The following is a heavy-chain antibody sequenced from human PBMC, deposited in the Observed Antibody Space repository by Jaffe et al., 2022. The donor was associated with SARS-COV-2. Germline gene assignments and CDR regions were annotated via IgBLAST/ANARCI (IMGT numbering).Heavy chain of an antibody. Sequence: QVQLVESGGGVVQPGRSLRLSCAASGFTFSSYGMHWVRQAPGKGLEWVAVISYDGSNKYYADSVKGRFTISRDNSKNTLYLQMNSLRAEDTAVYYCAKGSNSSSSLGYWGQGTLVTVSS. CDR2: ISYDGSNK. J-gene: IGHJ4*02. CDR1: GFTFSSYG. D-gene: IGHD6-6*01. V-gene: IGHV3-30*18. CDR3: AKGSNSSSSLGY.